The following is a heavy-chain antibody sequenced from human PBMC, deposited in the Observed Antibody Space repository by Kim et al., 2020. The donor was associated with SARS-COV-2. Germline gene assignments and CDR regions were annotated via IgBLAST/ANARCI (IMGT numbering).Heavy chain of an antibody. CDR1: GFTVSSNY. D-gene: IGHD6-13*01. CDR2: IYSGGST. Sequence: GGSLRLSCAASGFTVSSNYMSWVRQAPGKGLEWVSVIYSGGSTYYADSVKGRFTISRDNSKNTLYLQMNSLRAEDTAVYYCARGESQRSQLVRWAPDYWGQGTLVTVSS. J-gene: IGHJ4*02. V-gene: IGHV3-53*01. CDR3: ARGESQRSQLVRWAPDY.